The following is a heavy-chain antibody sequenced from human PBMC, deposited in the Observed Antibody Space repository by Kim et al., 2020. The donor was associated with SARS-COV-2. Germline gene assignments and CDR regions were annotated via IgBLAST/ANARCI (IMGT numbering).Heavy chain of an antibody. Sequence: GGSLRLSCAASGFTFSSYWMSWVRQAPGKGLEWVANIKQDGSEKYYVDSVKGRFTISRDNAKNSLYLQMNSLRAEDTAVYYCARDSGYSYGYEVSGDDAFDIWGQGTMVTVSS. D-gene: IGHD5-18*01. CDR2: IKQDGSEK. CDR1: GFTFSSYW. CDR3: ARDSGYSYGYEVSGDDAFDI. V-gene: IGHV3-7*01. J-gene: IGHJ3*02.